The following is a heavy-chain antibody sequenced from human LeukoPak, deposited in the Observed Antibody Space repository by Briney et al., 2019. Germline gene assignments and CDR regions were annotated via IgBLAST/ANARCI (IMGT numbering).Heavy chain of an antibody. J-gene: IGHJ4*02. D-gene: IGHD6-13*01. Sequence: GGSLRLSCAASGFTFSNYAMTWVRQAPGKGLEWGSGISSSGGSTYYADSVKGGFTISRDNSKNTLYLQMNSLRAEDTAVYYCAKSPPYSSSWYSHFDYWGQGTLVTVSS. V-gene: IGHV3-23*01. CDR1: GFTFSNYA. CDR2: ISSSGGST. CDR3: AKSPPYSSSWYSHFDY.